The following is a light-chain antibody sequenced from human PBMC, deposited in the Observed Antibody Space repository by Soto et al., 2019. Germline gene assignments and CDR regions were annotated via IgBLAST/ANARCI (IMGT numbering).Light chain of an antibody. Sequence: QSALIQPPSVSGSPGQSVTISCTGTSSDVGSYDYVSWYQQHPGTVPKPMIYNVNTQPSGVPDRFSGSKSGNAASMTISGLQAEDEADYYCQSYDSSLSVLFGGGTKLTVL. CDR2: NVN. J-gene: IGLJ2*01. CDR3: QSYDSSLSVL. CDR1: SSDVGSYDY. V-gene: IGLV2-11*01.